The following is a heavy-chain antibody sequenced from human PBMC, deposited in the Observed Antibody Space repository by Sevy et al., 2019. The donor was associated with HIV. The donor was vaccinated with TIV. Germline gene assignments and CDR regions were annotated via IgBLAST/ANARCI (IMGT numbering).Heavy chain of an antibody. V-gene: IGHV3-7*01. J-gene: IGHJ4*02. D-gene: IGHD3-22*01. Sequence: GGSLRLSCAASGFTFSSYWMSWVRQAPGKGLEWVANIKQDGSEKYYVDSVKGRFTISRDNAKNSLYLKMNSLRAEDTAVYYCARTYYYDSSGYDYWGQGTLVTVSS. CDR1: GFTFSSYW. CDR3: ARTYYYDSSGYDY. CDR2: IKQDGSEK.